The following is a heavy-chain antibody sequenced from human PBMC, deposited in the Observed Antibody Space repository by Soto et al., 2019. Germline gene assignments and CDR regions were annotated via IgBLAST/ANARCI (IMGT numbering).Heavy chain of an antibody. CDR2: ISPKSGSK. CDR1: GYTFTRNG. V-gene: IGHV1-18*01. J-gene: IGHJ6*02. D-gene: IGHD3-22*01. Sequence: ASVKVSCKTSGYTFTRNGISWVRQAPGQGLEWMGWISPKSGSKKYAQKFQGRVIMTTDTSTSTAYMELRSLRCDDTAVYYCVKDRDSNSWPSRDVWGPGTTVTVSS. CDR3: VKDRDSNSWPSRDV.